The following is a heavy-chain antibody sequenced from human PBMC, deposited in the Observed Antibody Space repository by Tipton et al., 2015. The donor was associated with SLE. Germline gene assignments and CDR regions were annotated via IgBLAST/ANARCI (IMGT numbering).Heavy chain of an antibody. J-gene: IGHJ4*02. D-gene: IGHD2-21*02. Sequence: TLSLTCTVSGGSIGSHCWSWIRQPPGKGLEWMGYINYSGTTKFHPSLKSRLTMSVNTSKNQVSLRLTSVTAADTAVYYCARGVGGPLRLLPFDFWGQGTLVTVSS. CDR2: INYSGTT. V-gene: IGHV4-59*11. CDR1: GGSIGSHC. CDR3: ARGVGGPLRLLPFDF.